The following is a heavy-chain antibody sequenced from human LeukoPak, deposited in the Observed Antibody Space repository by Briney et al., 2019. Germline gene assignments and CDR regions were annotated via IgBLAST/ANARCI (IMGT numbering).Heavy chain of an antibody. V-gene: IGHV3-74*01. CDR2: INPEETTT. CDR1: EFTLSTFW. Sequence: GGSLRLSCADSEFTLSTFWVHWVRQAPGKGLEWVSRINPEETTTTYADSVKGRFTISRDNAKNTVSLQMDSLRAEDTAVYYCARDWGGVWGSYRYTGFDYWGQGTLVTVSS. CDR3: ARDWGGVWGSYRYTGFDY. D-gene: IGHD3-16*02. J-gene: IGHJ4*02.